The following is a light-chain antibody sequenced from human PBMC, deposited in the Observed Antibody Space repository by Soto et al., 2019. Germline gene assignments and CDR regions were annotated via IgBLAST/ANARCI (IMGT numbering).Light chain of an antibody. CDR3: QQDDSYPP. V-gene: IGKV1-5*03. CDR1: QRISSW. CDR2: KAS. J-gene: IGKJ1*01. Sequence: DIQMTQSPSTLSASVGDRVTITCRASQRISSWLAWYQQKPGKAPKLLIYKASMLQSGVPSRFRGSGSGTEFTLTLSMLQPDDFATYHCQQDDSYPPLGQATRVEIK.